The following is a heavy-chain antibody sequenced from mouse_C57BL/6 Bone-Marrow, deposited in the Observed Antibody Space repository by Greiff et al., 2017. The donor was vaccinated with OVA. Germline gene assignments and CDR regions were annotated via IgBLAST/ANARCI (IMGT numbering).Heavy chain of an antibody. J-gene: IGHJ3*01. Sequence: QVQLQQPGAELVRPGSSVKLSCKASGYTFTSYWMHWVKQRPIQGLEWIGNIDPSDSETHYNQKFKDKATLTVDKSSSTAYMQLSSLTSEDSAVYYCAIPYYYGRAWFAYWGQGTLVTVSA. CDR1: GYTFTSYW. D-gene: IGHD1-1*01. CDR2: IDPSDSET. CDR3: AIPYYYGRAWFAY. V-gene: IGHV1-52*01.